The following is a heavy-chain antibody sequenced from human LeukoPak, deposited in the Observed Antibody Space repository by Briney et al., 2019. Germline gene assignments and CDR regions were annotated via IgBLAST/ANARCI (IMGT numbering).Heavy chain of an antibody. CDR1: GFTFSSYD. Sequence: GGSLRLSCAASGFTFSSYDMHWVRQATGKGLEWVSAIGTAGDTYYPGSVKGRFTISRENAKNSLYLQMNSLRAGDTAVYYCAKTDCSGGSCYSSMGGVDYWGQGTLVTVSS. CDR2: IGTAGDT. J-gene: IGHJ4*02. V-gene: IGHV3-13*01. CDR3: AKTDCSGGSCYSSMGGVDY. D-gene: IGHD2-15*01.